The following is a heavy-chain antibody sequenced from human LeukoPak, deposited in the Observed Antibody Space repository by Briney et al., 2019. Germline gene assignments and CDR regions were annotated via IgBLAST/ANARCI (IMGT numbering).Heavy chain of an antibody. V-gene: IGHV4-4*09. J-gene: IGHJ4*02. Sequence: SETLSLTCTVSGGSISSYYWSWIRQPPGKGLEWIGYIYTSGSTNYNPSLKSRVTISVDTSKNQFSLKLSSVSAADTAVYYCVSFESSTARWGQGTLVTVSS. CDR1: GGSISSYY. D-gene: IGHD6-6*01. CDR3: VSFESSTAR. CDR2: IYTSGST.